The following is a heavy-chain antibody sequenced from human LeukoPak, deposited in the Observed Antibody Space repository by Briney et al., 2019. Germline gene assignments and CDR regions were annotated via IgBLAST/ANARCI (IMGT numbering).Heavy chain of an antibody. CDR3: AGAYYSRSLFEF. J-gene: IGHJ4*02. CDR1: GSTFNNYW. V-gene: IGHV3-7*04. D-gene: IGHD2-2*01. Sequence: GGFLRLSCEASGSTFNNYWMNWVRQAPGKGLEWVANIKQDGSEIDYVDSVKGRFTISRDNAKNSLYLQMDSLRSEDTAIYYCAGAYYSRSLFEFWGQGTLVTVSS. CDR2: IKQDGSEI.